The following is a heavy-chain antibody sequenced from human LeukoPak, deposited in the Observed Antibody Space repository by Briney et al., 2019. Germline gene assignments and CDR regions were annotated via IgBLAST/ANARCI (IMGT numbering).Heavy chain of an antibody. Sequence: RTSEALSLTCTVSGGSISSSSYYWGWIRQPPGKGLEWIGSIYYSGSTYYNPSLKSRVTISVDTSKHQFSLKLSSVTAADTAVYYCARRSHLPAAMQEHAFDIWGQGTMVTVSS. V-gene: IGHV4-39*01. CDR3: ARRSHLPAAMQEHAFDI. D-gene: IGHD2-2*01. J-gene: IGHJ3*02. CDR2: IYYSGST. CDR1: GGSISSSSYY.